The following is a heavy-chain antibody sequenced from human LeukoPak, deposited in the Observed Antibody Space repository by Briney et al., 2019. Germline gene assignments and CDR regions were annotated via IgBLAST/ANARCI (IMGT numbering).Heavy chain of an antibody. V-gene: IGHV3-30*18. CDR2: ISKDGSDK. CDR3: AKSSAHIMITLGDV. D-gene: IGHD3-16*01. CDR1: GFTFNKYG. J-gene: IGHJ6*02. Sequence: GGSLRLSCAASGFTFNKYGMHWVRQAPGKGLEWVAVISKDGSDKSYADSVKGRFTISRDNSKDTMFLQMNSLSTEDTAVYYCAKSSAHIMITLGDVWGQGTTVTVSS.